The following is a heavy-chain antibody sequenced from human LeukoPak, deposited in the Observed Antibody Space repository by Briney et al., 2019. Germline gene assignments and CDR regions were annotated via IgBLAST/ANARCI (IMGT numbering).Heavy chain of an antibody. D-gene: IGHD2-21*02. CDR1: GFTFSSYEM. CDR2: IYHSGST. V-gene: IGHV4-4*02. Sequence: GSLRLSCATSGFTFSSYEMNWVRQAPGKGLEWIGEIYHSGSTNYNPSLKSRVTISVDKSKNQFSPKLSSVTAADTAVYYCARGAGDAYCGGDCYSNWFDPWGQGTLVTVSS. CDR3: ARGAGDAYCGGDCYSNWFDP. J-gene: IGHJ5*02.